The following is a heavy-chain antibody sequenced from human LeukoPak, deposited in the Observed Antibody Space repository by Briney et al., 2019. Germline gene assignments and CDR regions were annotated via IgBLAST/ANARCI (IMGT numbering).Heavy chain of an antibody. CDR3: ASPPGTPMPYSPSSSGRPV. CDR1: GGSFSGYY. J-gene: IGHJ6*03. V-gene: IGHV4-34*01. D-gene: IGHD2-2*01. Sequence: PSETLSLTCAVYGGSFSGYYWSWIRQPPGKGLEWIGEINHSGSTNYNPSLKSRVTISVDTSKNQFSLKLSSVTAADTAVYYCASPPGTPMPYSPSSSGRPVGAKGPT. CDR2: INHSGST.